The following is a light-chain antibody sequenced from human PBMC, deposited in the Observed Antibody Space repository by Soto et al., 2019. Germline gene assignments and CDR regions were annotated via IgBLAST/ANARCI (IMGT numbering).Light chain of an antibody. V-gene: IGKV3-11*01. CDR3: QQRYHSPTLT. Sequence: EIVLTQSPATLSLSPGDSATLSCTASQDIRIFLAWYQQKPGQAPRLLIYNASQRATGIPSRFTGSGSGTDFTLTIRSLGHEDFAVYYCQQRYHSPTLTFGGGTKVEIK. CDR2: NAS. CDR1: QDIRIF. J-gene: IGKJ4*01.